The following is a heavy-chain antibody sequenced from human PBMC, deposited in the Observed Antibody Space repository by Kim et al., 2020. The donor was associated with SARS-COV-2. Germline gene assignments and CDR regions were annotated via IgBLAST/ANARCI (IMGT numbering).Heavy chain of an antibody. J-gene: IGHJ4*02. V-gene: IGHV6-1*01. D-gene: IGHD6-6*01. Sequence: DYAVSVKSRITINPATSKNQFSLQLNSVTPEDTAVYYCARENAPARYIDYWGQGTLVTVSS. CDR3: ARENAPARYIDY.